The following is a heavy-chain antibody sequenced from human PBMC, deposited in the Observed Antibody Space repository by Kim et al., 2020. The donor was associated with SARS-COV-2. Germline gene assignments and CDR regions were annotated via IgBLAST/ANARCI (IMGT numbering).Heavy chain of an antibody. CDR3: ARPQGYGSESYLYNY. D-gene: IGHD3-10*01. V-gene: IGHV3-7*01. J-gene: IGHJ4*02. Sequence: YGDSVKGRFTISRDNAKNSLYLQMNSLRAEDTAVYFCARPQGYGSESYLYNYWGQGTLVTVSS.